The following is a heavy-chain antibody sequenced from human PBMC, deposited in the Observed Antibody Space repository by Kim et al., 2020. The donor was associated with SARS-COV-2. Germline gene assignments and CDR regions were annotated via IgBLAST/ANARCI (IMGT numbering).Heavy chain of an antibody. CDR2: IYYSGST. V-gene: IGHV4-39*01. Sequence: SETLSLTCTVSGGSISSSSYYWGWIRQPPGKGLEWIGSIYYSGSTYYNPSLKSRVTISVDTSKNQFSLKLSSVTAADTAVYYCARQFRSQVHDVDTAMVIGYWGQGTLVTVSS. CDR1: GGSISSSSYY. D-gene: IGHD5-18*01. CDR3: ARQFRSQVHDVDTAMVIGY. J-gene: IGHJ4*02.